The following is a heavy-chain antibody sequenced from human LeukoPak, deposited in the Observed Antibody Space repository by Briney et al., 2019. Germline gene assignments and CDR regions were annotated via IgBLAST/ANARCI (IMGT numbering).Heavy chain of an antibody. CDR2: IYYSGST. Sequence: PSETLSLTRTVSGGSISSSSYYWGWIRQPPGKGLEWIGSIYYSGSTYYNPSLKSRVTISVDTSKNQFSLKLSSVTAADTAVYYCARRGARAFDYWGQGTLVTVSS. V-gene: IGHV4-39*01. J-gene: IGHJ4*02. CDR3: ARRGARAFDY. CDR1: GGSISSSSYY.